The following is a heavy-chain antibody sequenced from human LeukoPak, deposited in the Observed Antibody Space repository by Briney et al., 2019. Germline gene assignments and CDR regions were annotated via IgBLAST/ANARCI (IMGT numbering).Heavy chain of an antibody. Sequence: PGGSLRLSCAASGFTFSTYAMSWVRQAPGKGLEWVSAISSTSVSTYYADSVKGRFTISRGNSNNTLFLQMNSLRAEDTAIYYCTKLPSAWWLCNYFDYWGQGTLVTVSS. CDR1: GFTFSTYA. V-gene: IGHV3-23*01. CDR3: TKLPSAWWLCNYFDY. D-gene: IGHD2-8*02. CDR2: ISSTSVST. J-gene: IGHJ4*02.